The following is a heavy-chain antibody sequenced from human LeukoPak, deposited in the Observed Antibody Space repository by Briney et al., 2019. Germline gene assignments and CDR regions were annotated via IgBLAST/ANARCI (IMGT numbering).Heavy chain of an antibody. J-gene: IGHJ4*02. CDR3: ARAWSGSYYYFDY. V-gene: IGHV1-69*06. D-gene: IGHD1-26*01. Sequence: ASVKVSCKASGYTFTSYYMHWVRQAPGQGLEWMGGIIPIFGTANYAQKFQGRVTITADKSTSTAYMELSSLRSEDTAVYYCARAWSGSYYYFDYWGQGTLVTVSS. CDR2: IIPIFGTA. CDR1: GYTFTSYY.